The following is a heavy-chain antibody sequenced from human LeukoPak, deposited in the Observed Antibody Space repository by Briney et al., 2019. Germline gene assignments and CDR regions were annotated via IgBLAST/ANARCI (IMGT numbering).Heavy chain of an antibody. CDR2: ISSSGTTI. D-gene: IGHD3-22*01. CDR1: GFTFSNYA. CDR3: ARGGQSNYYDNSGYYNY. Sequence: PGGSLRLSCAASGFTFSNYAMSWVRQAPGKGLEWVSYISSSGTTIYYADSVKGRFTISGDNAKNSLYLQMNSLRAEDTAVYYCARGGQSNYYDNSGYYNYWGQGTLVTVSS. V-gene: IGHV3-48*03. J-gene: IGHJ4*02.